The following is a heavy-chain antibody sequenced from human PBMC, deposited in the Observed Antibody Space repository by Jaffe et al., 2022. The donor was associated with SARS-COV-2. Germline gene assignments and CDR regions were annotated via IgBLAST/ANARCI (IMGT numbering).Heavy chain of an antibody. CDR3: AREWGTGTLGGVNYYYYGMDV. D-gene: IGHD1-7*01. CDR1: GYTFTSYY. J-gene: IGHJ6*02. V-gene: IGHV1-46*01. Sequence: QVQLVQSGAEVKKPGASVKVSCKASGYTFTSYYMHWVRQAPGQGLEWMGIINPSGGSTSYAQKFQGRVTMTRDTSTSTVYMELSSLRSEDTAVYYCAREWGTGTLGGVNYYYYGMDVWGQGTTVTVSS. CDR2: INPSGGST.